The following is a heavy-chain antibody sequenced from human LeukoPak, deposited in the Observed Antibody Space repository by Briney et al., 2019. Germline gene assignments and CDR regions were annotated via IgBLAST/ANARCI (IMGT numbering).Heavy chain of an antibody. V-gene: IGHV1-2*06. D-gene: IGHD2-2*01. Sequence: GASVKVSCKASGYTFTGYYMHWVRQAPGQGLEWMGRINPNSGGTNYAQKFQDRVTMTRDTSISTAYMELSRLRSDDTAVYYCASDGYCSSTSCYWGNYWGQGTLVTVSS. CDR1: GYTFTGYY. CDR2: INPNSGGT. CDR3: ASDGYCSSTSCYWGNY. J-gene: IGHJ4*02.